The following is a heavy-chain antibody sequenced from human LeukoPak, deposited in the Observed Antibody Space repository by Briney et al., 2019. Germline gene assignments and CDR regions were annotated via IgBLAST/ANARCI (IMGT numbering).Heavy chain of an antibody. CDR2: IKEDGSEK. J-gene: IGHJ5*02. V-gene: IGHV3-7*03. Sequence: GGSLRLSCVVSGFSFDSHWMNWVRQAPGKGLEWVANIKEDGSEKYYADSVKGRFTISRDNAKNSLSLQMNSLRAEDTAVYYCARAALQHYYDSSGFRKQNWFDPWGQGTLVTVSS. D-gene: IGHD3-22*01. CDR1: GFSFDSHW. CDR3: ARAALQHYYDSSGFRKQNWFDP.